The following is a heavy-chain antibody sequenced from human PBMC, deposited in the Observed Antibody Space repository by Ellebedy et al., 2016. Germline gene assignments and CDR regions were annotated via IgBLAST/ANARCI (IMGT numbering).Heavy chain of an antibody. CDR3: AKWNGAWNAFDV. CDR2: VFHTGAT. J-gene: IGHJ3*01. CDR1: GGSVGSDY. V-gene: IGHV4-59*02. D-gene: IGHD1-1*01. Sequence: SETLSLTCNVSGGSVGSDYWNRIRRPPGKGLEWIGFVFHTGATLYNPSLKSRVTMSVDTSKSQISLKLMSVTAADTAVYYCAKWNGAWNAFDVWGQGTMVTVSS.